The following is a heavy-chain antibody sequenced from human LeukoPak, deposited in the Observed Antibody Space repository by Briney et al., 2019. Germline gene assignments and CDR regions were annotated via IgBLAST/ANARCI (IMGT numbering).Heavy chain of an antibody. CDR1: GFTFSSYA. Sequence: GGSLRLSCAASGFTFSSYAMSWVRQAPGKGLEWVSAISGSGGSTYYADSVKGRFTISRDNSKNTPYLQMNSLRAEDTAVYYCAKVDVEIVATMMPSYYFDYWGQGTLVTVSS. CDR2: ISGSGGST. D-gene: IGHD5-12*01. J-gene: IGHJ4*02. V-gene: IGHV3-23*01. CDR3: AKVDVEIVATMMPSYYFDY.